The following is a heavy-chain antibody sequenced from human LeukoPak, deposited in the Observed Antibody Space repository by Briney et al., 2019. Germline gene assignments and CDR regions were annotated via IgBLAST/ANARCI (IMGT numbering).Heavy chain of an antibody. CDR3: ARVGYSYGSYYYYYGMDV. CDR2: ISGSGGST. Sequence: GGSLRLSCAASGFTFSSYATSWVRQAPGKGLEWVSAISGSGGSTYYADSVKGRFTISRDNSKNTLYLQMNSLRAEDTAVYYCARVGYSYGSYYYYYGMDVWGQGTTVTVSS. CDR1: GFTFSSYA. J-gene: IGHJ6*02. D-gene: IGHD5-18*01. V-gene: IGHV3-23*01.